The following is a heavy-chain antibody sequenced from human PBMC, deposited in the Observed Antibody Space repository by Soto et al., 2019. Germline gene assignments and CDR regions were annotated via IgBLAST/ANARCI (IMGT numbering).Heavy chain of an antibody. CDR1: SGSISSADYY. D-gene: IGHD2-2*01. CDR2: IYNSGST. J-gene: IGHJ6*02. CDR3: ASYYCSSTRCPGVDV. Sequence: QVQLQESGPGLVKPSQTLSLICTVSSGSISSADYYWTWLRQPPGKGLEWIGYIYNSGSTYYNPSLKSRVTISADTSKNQFSLKLSSVTAADTAMYYCASYYCSSTRCPGVDVWGQGTTVTVS. V-gene: IGHV4-30-4*01.